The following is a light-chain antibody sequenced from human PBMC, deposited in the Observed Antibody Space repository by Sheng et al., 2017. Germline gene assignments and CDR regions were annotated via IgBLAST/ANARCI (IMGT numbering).Light chain of an antibody. Sequence: QLTQSPSSLSASVGDRVILTCRASQGISTYLAWYQQNQGKAPKLLIYAASTLQSGVPSRFSGSGSGTDFTLTISSLQPEDFATYYCQQVTIYPYTFGQGTKLEI. CDR2: AAS. CDR1: QGISTY. J-gene: IGKJ2*01. CDR3: QQVTIYPYT. V-gene: IGKV1-9*01.